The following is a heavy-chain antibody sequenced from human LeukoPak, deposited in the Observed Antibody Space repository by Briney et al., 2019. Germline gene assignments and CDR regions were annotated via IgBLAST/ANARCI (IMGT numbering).Heavy chain of an antibody. J-gene: IGHJ4*02. CDR1: GFTFSSYA. Sequence: GGSLRLSCAASGFTFSSYAMSWVRQAPGKGLEWVSAISGSGGSTYYADSVKGRFTISRDNSKNTLYLQMNSLRAEDAAVYYCAKYWDIVVVPAAILPYYFDYWGQGTLVTVSS. CDR2: ISGSGGST. CDR3: AKYWDIVVVPAAILPYYFDY. D-gene: IGHD2-2*01. V-gene: IGHV3-23*01.